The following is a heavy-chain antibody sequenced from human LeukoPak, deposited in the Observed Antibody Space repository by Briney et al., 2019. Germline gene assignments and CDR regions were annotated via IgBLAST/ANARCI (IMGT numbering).Heavy chain of an antibody. Sequence: GASVKLSCKASGAPFSSYAISWVRQAPGQGLEWMGRIIPILGIANYAHKFQGRVTITADKSTSTAYMELSSLRSEDTAVYYCARNPEMASAGDYWGQGTLVTVSS. J-gene: IGHJ4*02. CDR3: ARNPEMASAGDY. CDR2: IIPILGIA. D-gene: IGHD5-24*01. V-gene: IGHV1-69*04. CDR1: GAPFSSYA.